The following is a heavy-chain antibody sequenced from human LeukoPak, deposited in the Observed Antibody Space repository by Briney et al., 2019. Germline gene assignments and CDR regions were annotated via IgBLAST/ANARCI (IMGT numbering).Heavy chain of an antibody. CDR2: INHSGST. J-gene: IGHJ4*02. V-gene: IGHV4-34*01. CDR3: ARTITMVRGVSPPDY. D-gene: IGHD3-10*01. CDR1: GGSFSGYY. Sequence: SETLSLTCAVYGGSFSGYYWSWIRQPPGKGLEWIGEINHSGSTNYNPSLKSRVTISVDTSKNQFSLKLSSVTAADTAVYYCARTITMVRGVSPPDYWGQGTLVTVSS.